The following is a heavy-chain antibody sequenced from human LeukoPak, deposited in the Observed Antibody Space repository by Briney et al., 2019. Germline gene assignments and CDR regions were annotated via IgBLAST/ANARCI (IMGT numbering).Heavy chain of an antibody. V-gene: IGHV3-72*01. D-gene: IGHD1-26*01. CDR1: GFTFSDHY. CDR3: ARVVGEAFFDY. CDR2: TRKKANGYTT. J-gene: IGHJ4*02. Sequence: GGSLRLSCAASGFTFSDHYMDWVRQAPGKGLEWVGRTRKKANGYTTEYAASVKGRFTISRDDSKNSLYLQMNSLKTEDTAVYYCARVVGEAFFDYWGQGTLVTVSS.